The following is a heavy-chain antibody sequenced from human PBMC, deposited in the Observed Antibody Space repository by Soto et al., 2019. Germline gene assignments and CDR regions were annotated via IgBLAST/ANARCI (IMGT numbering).Heavy chain of an antibody. J-gene: IGHJ4*02. V-gene: IGHV3-74*01. CDR2: IMSDGSYT. CDR3: AREGLGFSYSI. Sequence: GGSLRLSCAASGFTFTSYWMHWVRQAPGKGLVWVSRIMSDGSYTNYAGSVKGRFTISRDNAKNTLYLQMNSLRAEDTAVYYCAREGLGFSYSIWGQGTLVTVSS. CDR1: GFTFTSYW. D-gene: IGHD5-18*01.